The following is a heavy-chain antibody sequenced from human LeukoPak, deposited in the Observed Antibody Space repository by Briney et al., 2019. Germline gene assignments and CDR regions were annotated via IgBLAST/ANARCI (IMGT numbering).Heavy chain of an antibody. CDR1: DGSISSYY. Sequence: SETLSLTCTVSDGSISSYYWSWIRQPPGKGLEWIGYIYYSGSTNYNPSLKSRVTISVDTSKNQFSLKLSSVTAADTAVYYCANYYYDSSGYYYFDYWGQGTLVTVSS. CDR3: ANYYYDSSGYYYFDY. V-gene: IGHV4-59*01. CDR2: IYYSGST. D-gene: IGHD3-22*01. J-gene: IGHJ4*02.